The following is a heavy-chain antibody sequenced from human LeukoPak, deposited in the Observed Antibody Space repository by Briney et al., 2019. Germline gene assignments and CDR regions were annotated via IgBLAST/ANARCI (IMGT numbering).Heavy chain of an antibody. Sequence: SSETLSLTCTVSGGSISSSSYYWGWIRQPPGKGLEWIGSIYYSGSTYYNPSLKSRVTISVDTSKNQFSLKLSSVTAADTAVYYCARKDPGYSGYSDFDYWGQGTLVTVSS. CDR3: ARKDPGYSGYSDFDY. CDR1: GGSISSSSYY. J-gene: IGHJ4*02. V-gene: IGHV4-39*01. CDR2: IYYSGST. D-gene: IGHD5-12*01.